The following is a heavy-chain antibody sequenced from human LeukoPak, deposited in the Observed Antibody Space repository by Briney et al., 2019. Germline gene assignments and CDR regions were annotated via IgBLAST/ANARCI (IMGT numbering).Heavy chain of an antibody. V-gene: IGHV3-74*01. J-gene: IGHJ4*02. D-gene: IGHD2-21*02. Sequence: GGSLRLSCAASGFTFSSYEMNWVRQAPGKGLVWVSRINSDGSSTSYADSVKGRFTISRDNAKNTLYLQMNSLRAEDTAVYYCARVGFLAYCGGDCYSDDYWGQGTLVTVSS. CDR3: ARVGFLAYCGGDCYSDDY. CDR1: GFTFSSYE. CDR2: INSDGSST.